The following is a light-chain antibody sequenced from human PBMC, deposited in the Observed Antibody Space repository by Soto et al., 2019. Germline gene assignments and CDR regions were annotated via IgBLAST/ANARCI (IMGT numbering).Light chain of an antibody. CDR3: SSYTTSSTPV. V-gene: IGLV2-14*03. CDR2: SVN. Sequence: QSALTQPASVSGSPGQSITISCTGSSSDIGRYNYVSWYQHHPGKAPKLIIYSVNNRPSGVSNRFSGSKSGNTASLTISGLQTEDEADYYCSSYTTSSTPVFGGGTKVTVL. J-gene: IGLJ3*02. CDR1: SSDIGRYNY.